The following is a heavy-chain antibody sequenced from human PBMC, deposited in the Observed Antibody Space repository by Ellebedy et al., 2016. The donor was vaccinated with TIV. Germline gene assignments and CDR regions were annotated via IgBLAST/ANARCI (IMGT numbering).Heavy chain of an antibody. CDR3: AREVSSGWYYCDN. V-gene: IGHV3-33*01. CDR2: IWSDGSHT. D-gene: IGHD6-19*01. J-gene: IGHJ4*02. Sequence: GGSLRLSXAASGFSFSSHGMHWVRQAPGKGLEWVASIWSDGSHTYYPDSVRGRFTISRDNSKNTLFLQMNNLRAEDTAVYYCAREVSSGWYYCDNWGQGALVTVSS. CDR1: GFSFSSHG.